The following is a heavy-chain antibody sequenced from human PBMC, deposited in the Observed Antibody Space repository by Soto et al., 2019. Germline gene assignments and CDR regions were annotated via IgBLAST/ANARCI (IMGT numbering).Heavy chain of an antibody. CDR1: GGTFSSYT. CDR3: ASDQGFGELRRYFYY. J-gene: IGHJ4*01. D-gene: IGHD3-10*01. V-gene: IGHV1-69*02. Sequence: ASVKVSCKASGGTFSSYTISWVRQAPGQGLEWMGRIIPILGIANYAQKFQGRVTITADKSTSTAYMELSSLRSEDTAVYYCASDQGFGELRRYFYYRGQGTLVTVSS. CDR2: IIPILGIA.